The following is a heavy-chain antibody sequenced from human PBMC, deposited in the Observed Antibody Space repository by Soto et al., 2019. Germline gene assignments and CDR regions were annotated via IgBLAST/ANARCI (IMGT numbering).Heavy chain of an antibody. Sequence: SETLSLTCAVSGGSISSSNWWSWVRQPPGKGLEWIGEIYHSGSTNYNPSLKSRVTISVDTSKNQFSLKLISVTAADTAVYYCARRYGSAFDFWGQGTMVTVSS. V-gene: IGHV4-4*02. CDR2: IYHSGST. CDR1: GGSISSSNW. J-gene: IGHJ3*01. D-gene: IGHD3-10*01. CDR3: ARRYGSAFDF.